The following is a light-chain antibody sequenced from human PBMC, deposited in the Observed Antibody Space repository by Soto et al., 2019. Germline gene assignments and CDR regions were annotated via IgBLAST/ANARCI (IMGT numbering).Light chain of an antibody. J-gene: IGKJ1*01. CDR1: QSVNSSY. V-gene: IGKV3D-20*02. CDR3: QQRSNWPWT. Sequence: EIVLTQSPATLSLSPGERATLSCGASQSVNSSYLAWYQQKPGQAPRLLIYDASNRATGIPARFSGSGSGTDFTLTISSLEPEDFAVYYCQQRSNWPWTFGQGTKVDIK. CDR2: DAS.